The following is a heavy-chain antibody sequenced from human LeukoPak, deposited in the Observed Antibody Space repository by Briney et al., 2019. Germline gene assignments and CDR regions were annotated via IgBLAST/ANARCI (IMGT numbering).Heavy chain of an antibody. D-gene: IGHD5-18*01. CDR3: ATSYSYGPFDY. CDR1: GFTVSSNY. Sequence: PGGSLRLSCAASGFTVSSNYMSWVRQAPGKGLEWVSVIYSGGSTYYADSVKGRFTISRDNSKNALYLQMNSLRAEDTAVYYCATSYSYGPFDYWGQRTLVTVSS. CDR2: IYSGGST. V-gene: IGHV3-53*01. J-gene: IGHJ4*02.